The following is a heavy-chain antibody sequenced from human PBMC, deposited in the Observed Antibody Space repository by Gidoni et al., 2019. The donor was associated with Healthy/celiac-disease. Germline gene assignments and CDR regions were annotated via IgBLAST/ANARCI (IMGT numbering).Heavy chain of an antibody. D-gene: IGHD3-16*02. CDR3: ARSRYIMITVGGVIAPYYFDY. CDR1: GFPFSSSR. CDR2: TSSSSSDI. V-gene: IGHV3-21*01. Sequence: EVPLVESGRGLVKPGGSLRLSCSASGFPFSSSRLNWVRQAPGKGLEWVSSTSSSSSDIYYAVSVKGRFTISRDNAKNSLVLQMNRLRAEDTAVYYCARSRYIMITVGGVIAPYYFDYWGQGTLVTVSS. J-gene: IGHJ4*02.